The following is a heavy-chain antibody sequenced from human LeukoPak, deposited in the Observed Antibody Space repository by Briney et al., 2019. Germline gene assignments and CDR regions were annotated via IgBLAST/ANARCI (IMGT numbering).Heavy chain of an antibody. CDR3: AKDKDTPATAQPQRGYFES. V-gene: IGHV3-30*02. J-gene: IGHJ4*02. Sequence: GGSLRLSCAASGFTFSSYGMNWVRQAPGKGLEWVAFIRLDGSTKYYADSVKGRFTISRDNSKNTLYLQMNSLRAEDTAVYFCAKDKDTPATAQPQRGYFESWGQGTLVTVSS. CDR2: IRLDGSTK. CDR1: GFTFSSYG. D-gene: IGHD2-15*01.